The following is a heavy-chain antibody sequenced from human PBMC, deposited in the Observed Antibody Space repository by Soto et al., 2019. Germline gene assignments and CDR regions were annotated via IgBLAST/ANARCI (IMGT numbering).Heavy chain of an antibody. CDR3: AIFKLTPTKRQIYYYYVRDV. J-gene: IGHJ6*02. V-gene: IGHV1-8*01. CDR2: MNPNNGNT. CDR1: GYTFTSYD. Sequence: ASVKVSCKASGYTFTSYDINWGRQATGQRLEWKGWMNPNNGNTGYGQKFQGRVTMTRNTSISKAYMERRSLSSEDTSVYYCAIFKLTPTKRQIYYYYVRDVGAQGTTVTVSS. D-gene: IGHD1-1*01.